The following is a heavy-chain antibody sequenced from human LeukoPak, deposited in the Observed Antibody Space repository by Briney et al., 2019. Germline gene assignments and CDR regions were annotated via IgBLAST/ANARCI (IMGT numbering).Heavy chain of an antibody. Sequence: ASVKVSCKASGDSLTKYYMHWVRQAPGQGLEWMGIINPSDGSTTYTQKFQGRVTMTTDTSTSTVNMELSSLRSGDTAVYYCAPSARSGGSYYFDYGGQGTLVTVS. V-gene: IGHV1-46*01. D-gene: IGHD2-15*01. CDR2: INPSDGST. CDR1: GDSLTKYY. CDR3: APSARSGGSYYFDY. J-gene: IGHJ4*02.